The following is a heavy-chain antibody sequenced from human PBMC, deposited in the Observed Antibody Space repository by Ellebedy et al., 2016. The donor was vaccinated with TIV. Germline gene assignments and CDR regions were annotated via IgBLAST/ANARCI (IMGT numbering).Heavy chain of an antibody. D-gene: IGHD3-16*02. CDR2: FDPEDGET. J-gene: IGHJ4*02. CDR3: ATLLSHLDY. Sequence: AASVKVSCKVSGYKLTEVAIHWVRQAPGKGLEWMGGFDPEDGETIYAQKFQGRVTMTEDTSTDTAYMELSSLRSEDTAVYYCATLLSHLDYWGQGTLVTVSS. CDR1: GYKLTEVA. V-gene: IGHV1-24*01.